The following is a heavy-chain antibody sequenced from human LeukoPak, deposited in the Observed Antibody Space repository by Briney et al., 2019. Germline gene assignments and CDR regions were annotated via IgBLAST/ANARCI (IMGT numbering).Heavy chain of an antibody. J-gene: IGHJ4*02. D-gene: IGHD5-18*01. V-gene: IGHV3-53*01. Sequence: GGSLRLSCAASGFTVSSNYMSWVRQAPGKGLEWVSVIYSGGSTYYADSVKGRFTISRDNSKNTLYLQMYSLRAEDTAFYHCVRDRSYGAFDYWGQGTLVTVSS. CDR3: VRDRSYGAFDY. CDR2: IYSGGST. CDR1: GFTVSSNY.